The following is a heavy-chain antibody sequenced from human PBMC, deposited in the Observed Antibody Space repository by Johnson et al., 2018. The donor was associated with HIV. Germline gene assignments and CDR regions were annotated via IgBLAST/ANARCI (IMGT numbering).Heavy chain of an antibody. Sequence: VQLVESGGGLVQPGRSLRLSCAASAFPFDDHALHWVRQSPGTGLQWFSIILKGRLTISRDNAKNSLYLQVNSLRAEDMTVYYCTTDLVTPHAFDIWGQGTMVT. V-gene: IGHV3-9*03. CDR3: TTDLVTPHAFDI. J-gene: IGHJ3*02. CDR2: I. CDR1: AFPFDDHA. D-gene: IGHD4-23*01.